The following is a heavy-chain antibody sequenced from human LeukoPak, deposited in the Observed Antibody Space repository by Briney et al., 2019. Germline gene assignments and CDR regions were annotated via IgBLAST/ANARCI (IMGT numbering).Heavy chain of an antibody. CDR1: GFTFSSYS. CDR2: ISSSCSYI. J-gene: IGHJ4*02. Sequence: PGGSLILSCAASGFTFSSYSMNWVRQAPGKGLEWVSSISSSCSYIYYADSVKGRFTISRDNAKNSLYLQLNSLRAEDTALYYCVRPRSPASNDGGYWGQGTLVTVSS. D-gene: IGHD1-1*01. V-gene: IGHV3-21*01. CDR3: VRPRSPASNDGGY.